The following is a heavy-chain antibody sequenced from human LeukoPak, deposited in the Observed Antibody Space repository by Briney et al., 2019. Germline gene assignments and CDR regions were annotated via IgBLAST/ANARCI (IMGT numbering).Heavy chain of an antibody. V-gene: IGHV3-7*01. CDR2: IQHDGKVK. Sequence: GGSLRLSCAASGFSISGYWMTWVRQAPGKGPEWVGNIQHDGKVKNYVDSVRGRFTISRDNAKNSVYLQMTSLRAEDSAVYFWGNQCSGGPCPELWGQGTQVTVSS. J-gene: IGHJ4*02. CDR3: GNQCSGGPCPEL. CDR1: GFSISGYW. D-gene: IGHD2-15*01.